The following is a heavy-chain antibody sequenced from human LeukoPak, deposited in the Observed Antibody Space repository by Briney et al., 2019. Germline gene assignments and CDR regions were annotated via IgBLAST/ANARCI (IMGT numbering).Heavy chain of an antibody. CDR1: GFTFSSYT. Sequence: GGSLRLSCAASGFTFSSYTMKWVRQAPGKGLEWVSSISSSSSYIYYADSVKGRFTISRDNAKNSLFLQMNSLRAEDTAVYYCWRIREDDAFNIWGQGTMVTVSS. J-gene: IGHJ3*02. CDR2: ISSSSSYI. CDR3: WRIREDDAFNI. V-gene: IGHV3-21*03. D-gene: IGHD1-26*01.